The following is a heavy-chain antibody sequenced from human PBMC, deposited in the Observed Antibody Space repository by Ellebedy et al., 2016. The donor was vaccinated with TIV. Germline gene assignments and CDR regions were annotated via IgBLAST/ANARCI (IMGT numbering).Heavy chain of an antibody. CDR3: ARRGSYGDYAVQINSWFDT. CDR1: GFSFRSYW. V-gene: IGHV3-7*01. D-gene: IGHD4-17*01. Sequence: PGGSLRLSCAASGFSFRSYWMSWVRQAPGKGLEWVANIYQDGGVQYYVDSVKGRFTISRDNADYSLFLQMNSLRAEDTAVYYCARRGSYGDYAVQINSWFDTWGRGTLVAVSS. CDR2: IYQDGGVQ. J-gene: IGHJ5*02.